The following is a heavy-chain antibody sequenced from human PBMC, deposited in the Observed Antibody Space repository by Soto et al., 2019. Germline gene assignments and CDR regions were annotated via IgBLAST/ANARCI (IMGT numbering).Heavy chain of an antibody. Sequence: QVQLVQSGAEVKKPGASVKVSCKASGYTFTSYGISWVRQVPGQGLEWMGWISAYNGNTNYAQKLQGRVTMTTDTSTSTAYMELRSLRSDDTAVYYCARDGKDIVVVVAATHFDYWGQGTLVTVSS. V-gene: IGHV1-18*01. CDR3: ARDGKDIVVVVAATHFDY. D-gene: IGHD2-15*01. CDR1: GYTFTSYG. CDR2: ISAYNGNT. J-gene: IGHJ4*02.